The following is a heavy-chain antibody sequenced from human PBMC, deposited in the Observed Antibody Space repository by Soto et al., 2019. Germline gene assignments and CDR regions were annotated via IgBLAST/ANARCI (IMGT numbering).Heavy chain of an antibody. D-gene: IGHD3-3*01. CDR2: IYYSGTT. CDR1: GGSISSSSYY. J-gene: IGHJ6*03. V-gene: IGHV4-39*01. CDR3: ARPMGTIFGPPYYMDV. Sequence: SETLSLTCTVSGGSISSSSYYWGWIRQPPGKGLEWIGSIYYSGTTYYNPSLKSRVTISVDTSKNQFSLKLSSVTAADTAVYYCARPMGTIFGPPYYMDVWGKGTTVTVS.